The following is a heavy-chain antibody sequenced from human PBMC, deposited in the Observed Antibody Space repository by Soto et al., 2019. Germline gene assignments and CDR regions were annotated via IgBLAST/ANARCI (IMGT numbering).Heavy chain of an antibody. Sequence: SETLSLTCTVSGGSISSYYWSWIRQPPGKGLEWIGYIYYSGSTNYNPSLKSRVTISVDTSKNQFSLKLSSVTAADTAVYYCSRYGYDYVWGSYRGIDYWGQGTLVTVS. J-gene: IGHJ4*02. V-gene: IGHV4-59*01. CDR1: GGSISSYY. CDR2: IYYSGST. D-gene: IGHD3-16*02. CDR3: SRYGYDYVWGSYRGIDY.